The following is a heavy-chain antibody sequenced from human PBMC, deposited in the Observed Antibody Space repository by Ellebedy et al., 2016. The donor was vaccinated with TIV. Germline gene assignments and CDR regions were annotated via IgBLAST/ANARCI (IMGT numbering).Heavy chain of an antibody. CDR2: INHSGST. V-gene: IGHV4-34*01. CDR1: GGSFSGYY. J-gene: IGHJ4*02. Sequence: SQTLSLTCAVYGGSFSGYYWNWIRQPPGKGLERIGEINHSGSTNYNPSLKNRVTLSVDKSKNHFSLKLSSVTAADTAVYYCARGPTNHYDSSGYSGPFDYWGQGTLVTVSS. CDR3: ARGPTNHYDSSGYSGPFDY. D-gene: IGHD3-22*01.